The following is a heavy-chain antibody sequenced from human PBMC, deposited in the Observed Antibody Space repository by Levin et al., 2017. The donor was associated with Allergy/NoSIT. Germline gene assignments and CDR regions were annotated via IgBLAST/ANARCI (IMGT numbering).Heavy chain of an antibody. V-gene: IGHV4-59*01. CDR1: GGAISIFY. CDR3: ARDTGGFAFDL. D-gene: IGHD6-25*01. CDR2: ITHSGRT. J-gene: IGHJ3*01. Sequence: RSQTLSLTCTLSGGAISIFYWNWIRQSPGKGLEWLGYITHSGRTNYNPSLKSRLTVSLDTSKNQFSLNLNSMTTADTAIYYCARDTGGFAFDLWGQGTLVTVSS.